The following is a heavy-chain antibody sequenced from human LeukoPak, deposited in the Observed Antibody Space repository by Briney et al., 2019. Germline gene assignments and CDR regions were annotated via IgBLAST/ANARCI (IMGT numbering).Heavy chain of an antibody. CDR2: IYYSGST. D-gene: IGHD2-2*01. J-gene: IGHJ5*02. CDR3: ARAGLSLPGAIHDWFDP. CDR1: SDSISSDDYY. Sequence: PSETLSLTCTVSSDSISSDDYYWSWIRQPPGKGLEWIGYIYYSGSTFYNPSLKSRVTISMDTSKNQFSLMLSSVTAADTAVYYCARAGLSLPGAIHDWFDPWGQGTLVTVSS. V-gene: IGHV4-30-4*01.